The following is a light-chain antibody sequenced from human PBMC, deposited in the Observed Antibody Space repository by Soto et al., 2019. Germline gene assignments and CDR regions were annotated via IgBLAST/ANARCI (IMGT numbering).Light chain of an antibody. CDR1: NIGSKS. Sequence: SYELTQPPSVSVAPGQTARITCGGNNIGSKSVHWYQQKPRQAPVLVVYDDSDRPSGIPERFSGSNSGNTATLTISRVEAGDEADYYCQVWDSSSDHPYVFGTGT. CDR3: QVWDSSSDHPYV. V-gene: IGLV3-21*02. J-gene: IGLJ1*01. CDR2: DDS.